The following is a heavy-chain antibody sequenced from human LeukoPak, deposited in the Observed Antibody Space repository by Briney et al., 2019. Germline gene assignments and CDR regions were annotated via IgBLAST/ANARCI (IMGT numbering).Heavy chain of an antibody. CDR2: ISSSSSTI. CDR3: ARGDCTTTSCYLFDY. Sequence: GGSLRLSCAASGFTVSSNYMSWVRQAPGKGLDWVSSISSSSSTIYYADSVKGRFTISRDNAKNSLYLQMNSLRAEDTALYYCARGDCTTTSCYLFDYWGQGTLVTVSS. CDR1: GFTVSSNY. V-gene: IGHV3-21*01. D-gene: IGHD2-2*01. J-gene: IGHJ4*02.